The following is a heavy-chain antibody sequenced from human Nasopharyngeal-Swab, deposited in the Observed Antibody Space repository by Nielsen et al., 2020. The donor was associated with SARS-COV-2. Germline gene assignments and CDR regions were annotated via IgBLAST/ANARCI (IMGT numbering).Heavy chain of an antibody. Sequence: SVKVSCKASGGTFSSYAISWVRQAPGQGLEWMGGIIPIFGTANYAQKFQGRVTITADESTSTAYMELSSLRSEDTAAYYCASGLSIAARQVYYYYGMDVWGQGTTVTVSS. J-gene: IGHJ6*02. CDR1: GGTFSSYA. CDR2: IIPIFGTA. D-gene: IGHD6-6*01. V-gene: IGHV1-69*13. CDR3: ASGLSIAARQVYYYYGMDV.